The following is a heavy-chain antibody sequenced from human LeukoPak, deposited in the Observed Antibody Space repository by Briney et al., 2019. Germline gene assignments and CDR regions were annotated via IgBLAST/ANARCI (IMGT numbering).Heavy chain of an antibody. Sequence: GGSLRLSCAASGFTFSSYAMSWVRQAPGKGLEWVSYISSSGSTIYYADSVKGRFTISRDNAKNSLYLQMNSLRAEDTAVYYCARDQHDYGDYVVDYWGQGTLVTVSS. V-gene: IGHV3-48*04. CDR2: ISSSGSTI. D-gene: IGHD4-17*01. CDR1: GFTFSSYA. J-gene: IGHJ4*02. CDR3: ARDQHDYGDYVVDY.